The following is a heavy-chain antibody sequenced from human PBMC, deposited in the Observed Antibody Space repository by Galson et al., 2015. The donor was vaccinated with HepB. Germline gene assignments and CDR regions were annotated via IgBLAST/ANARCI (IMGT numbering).Heavy chain of an antibody. CDR3: TSGESYHVY. V-gene: IGHV4-59*01. J-gene: IGHJ4*02. Sequence: SETLSLTCTVSGASISSYSWSWIRQPPGKGLEWIGYMSYRGNTNYNPSLNSRVTISVDTSNNHLSLRLTSLTAADTAIYYCTSGESYHVYWGPGTLVTVSS. CDR1: GASISSYS. CDR2: MSYRGNT.